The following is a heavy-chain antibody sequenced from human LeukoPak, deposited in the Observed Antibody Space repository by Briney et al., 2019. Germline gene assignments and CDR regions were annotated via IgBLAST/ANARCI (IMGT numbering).Heavy chain of an antibody. D-gene: IGHD3-22*01. CDR3: AKSVHYFESNRLDY. V-gene: IGHV3-30*02. J-gene: IGHJ4*02. CDR1: GFSFINYD. CDR2: YRYDERNV. Sequence: GGSLRLSCAASGFSFINYDIHWVRQAPGKGLEWVTFYRYDERNVDYADSVKGRFTVSRDVSWNTVYLQMNSLRADGTAIYYCAKSVHYFESNRLDYWGQGTLVTVSS.